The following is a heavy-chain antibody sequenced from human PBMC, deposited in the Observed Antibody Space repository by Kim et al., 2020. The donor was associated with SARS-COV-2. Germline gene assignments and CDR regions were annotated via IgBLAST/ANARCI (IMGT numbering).Heavy chain of an antibody. CDR2: ISGGGDST. CDR1: RFTFSSFA. CDR3: ARVAENWGSRDYFDY. D-gene: IGHD7-27*01. V-gene: IGHV3-23*01. Sequence: GGSLRLSCAASRFTFSSFAMSWVRQAPGKGLEWVSAISGGGDSTFYTDSVRGRFIISRDDSKNTLYLQMNRLRAEDTAVYYCARVAENWGSRDYFDYWGPGSLVTVSS. J-gene: IGHJ4*02.